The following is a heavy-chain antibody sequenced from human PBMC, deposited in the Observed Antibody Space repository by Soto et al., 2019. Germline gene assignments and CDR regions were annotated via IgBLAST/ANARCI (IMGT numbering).Heavy chain of an antibody. D-gene: IGHD3-9*01. CDR2: IWYDGSNK. CDR3: AREDYDILTGNSGDMEV. J-gene: IGHJ6*03. Sequence: PGGPLRLSSAASGFTFSSYCMHWVRQAPVKGLECVAVIWYDGSNKYYADSVKGRFTISRNDSKNTLYLQMNSLRAEDTAVYYCAREDYDILTGNSGDMEVWGKGTTVTVSS. CDR1: GFTFSSYC. V-gene: IGHV3-33*01.